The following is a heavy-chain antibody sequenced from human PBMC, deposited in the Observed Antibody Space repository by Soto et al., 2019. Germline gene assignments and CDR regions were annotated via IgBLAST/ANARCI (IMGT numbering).Heavy chain of an antibody. Sequence: LSLTCAVSGGSISSSSYYWGWIRQPPGKGLEWIGSIYYSGSTYYNPSLKSRVTISVDTSKNQFSLKLSPVTAADTAVYYCARHRREWLRFFDYWGQGTLVTVSS. D-gene: IGHD5-12*01. J-gene: IGHJ4*02. CDR2: IYYSGST. V-gene: IGHV4-39*01. CDR3: ARHRREWLRFFDY. CDR1: GGSISSSSYY.